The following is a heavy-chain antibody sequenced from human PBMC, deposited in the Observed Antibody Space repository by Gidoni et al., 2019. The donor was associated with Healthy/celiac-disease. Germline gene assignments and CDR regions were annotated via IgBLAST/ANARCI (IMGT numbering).Heavy chain of an antibody. V-gene: IGHV4-61*02. Sequence: WSWIRQPAGKGLEWIGRIFTSGSTNYNPSLKSRVTISVDTSKNQSSLKLSSVTAADTAVYYCARADRITGTTLGAFDIWGQGTMVTVSS. CDR2: IFTSGST. D-gene: IGHD1-7*01. CDR3: ARADRITGTTLGAFDI. J-gene: IGHJ3*02.